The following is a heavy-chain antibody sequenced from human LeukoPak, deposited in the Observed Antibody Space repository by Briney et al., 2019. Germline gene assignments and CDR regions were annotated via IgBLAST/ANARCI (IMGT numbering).Heavy chain of an antibody. CDR2: ISGSGGNT. CDR3: AKHGFGELLPDALDI. J-gene: IGHJ3*02. CDR1: GFTFSSYA. V-gene: IGHV3-23*01. Sequence: GGSLRLSCAASGFTFSSYAINWVRQAQGKGLEWVSTISGSGGNTYYADSVKGRFTISRDKSKNTLYLQMNSLRAEDTAVYYCAKHGFGELLPDALDIWGQGTMVTVSS. D-gene: IGHD3-10*01.